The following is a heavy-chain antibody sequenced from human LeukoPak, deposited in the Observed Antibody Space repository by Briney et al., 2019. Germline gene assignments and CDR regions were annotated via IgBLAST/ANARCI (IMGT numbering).Heavy chain of an antibody. V-gene: IGHV3-33*01. D-gene: IGHD2-15*01. CDR3: ARVGYCSGGSCYGADH. Sequence: GGSLRLSCAASGFTFSSYGMHWVRQAPGKGLEWVAAIWYDGSKMYYADSVKGRFTISRDNSKNTLYLQMNSPRDEDTAVYYCARVGYCSGGSCYGADHWGQGTLVTVSS. CDR2: IWYDGSKM. J-gene: IGHJ4*02. CDR1: GFTFSSYG.